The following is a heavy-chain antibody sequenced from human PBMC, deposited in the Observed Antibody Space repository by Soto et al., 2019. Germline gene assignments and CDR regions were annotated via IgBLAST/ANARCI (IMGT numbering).Heavy chain of an antibody. CDR3: ARDHQGLEWLLPPGLPDY. D-gene: IGHD3-3*01. J-gene: IGHJ4*02. CDR2: ISSSSSYI. CDR1: GFTFSSYS. Sequence: PGGSLRLSCAASGFTFSSYSMNWVRQAPGKGLEWVSSISSSSSYIYYADSVKGRFTISRDNAKNSLYLQMNSLRAEDTAVYYCARDHQGLEWLLPPGLPDYWGQGTLVTVSS. V-gene: IGHV3-21*01.